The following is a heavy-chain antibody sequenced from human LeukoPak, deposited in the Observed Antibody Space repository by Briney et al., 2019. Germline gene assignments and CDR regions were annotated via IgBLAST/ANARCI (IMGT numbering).Heavy chain of an antibody. J-gene: IGHJ4*02. CDR3: ARRRRIAVAEPFDY. CDR1: GGSISSSSYY. D-gene: IGHD6-19*01. CDR2: IYYSWST. Sequence: SETLSLTCTVSGGSISSSSYYWGWIRQPPGKGLEWFRSIYYSWSTYYNPSLESRGTISVDTSKNQFSLKLSSVTAEDTAVYYCARRRRIAVAEPFDYWGQGTLVTVSS. V-gene: IGHV4-39*07.